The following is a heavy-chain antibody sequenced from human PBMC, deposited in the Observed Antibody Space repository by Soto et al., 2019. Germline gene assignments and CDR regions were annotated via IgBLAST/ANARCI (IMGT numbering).Heavy chain of an antibody. CDR2: INHSGST. CDR1: GGSFSGYY. Sequence: PSETLSLTCAVYGGSFSGYYWSWIRQPPGKGLEWIGEINHSGSTNYNPSLKSRVTISVDTSKNQFSLKLSSVTAADTAVYYCARPGQWLAQLRGRFDPWGQGTLVTVSS. CDR3: ARPGQWLAQLRGRFDP. J-gene: IGHJ5*02. D-gene: IGHD6-19*01. V-gene: IGHV4-34*01.